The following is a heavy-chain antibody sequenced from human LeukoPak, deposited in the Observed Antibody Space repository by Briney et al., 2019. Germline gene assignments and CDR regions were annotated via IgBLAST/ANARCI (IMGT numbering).Heavy chain of an antibody. CDR2: ISSSSRYI. CDR3: ARDLYDSGAYSSPIDY. V-gene: IGHV3-21*01. Sequence: GGSLRLSCAAYGFTPSSHSMNWVRQARGKGLEWVSSISSSSRYIHSAESVKGRFTISRDNAKNSLYLQMKSLRAEDTAVYYCARDLYDSGAYSSPIDYWGQGTLVTVSS. CDR1: GFTPSSHS. D-gene: IGHD3-22*01. J-gene: IGHJ4*02.